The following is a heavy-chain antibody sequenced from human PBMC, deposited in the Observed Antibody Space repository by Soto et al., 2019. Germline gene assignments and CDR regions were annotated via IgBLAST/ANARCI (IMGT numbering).Heavy chain of an antibody. CDR3: ARAHYGDYDAFDI. Sequence: EVQLVESGGGLVQPGGSLRLSCAASGFTFSSYWMHWVRQAPGKGLVGVSRINSDGSRTNYADSVKGRFTISRDNAKNTLYLQMNSLRVEDTAVYYCARAHYGDYDAFDIWGQGTTVTVSS. D-gene: IGHD4-17*01. CDR1: GFTFSSYW. CDR2: INSDGSRT. J-gene: IGHJ3*02. V-gene: IGHV3-74*01.